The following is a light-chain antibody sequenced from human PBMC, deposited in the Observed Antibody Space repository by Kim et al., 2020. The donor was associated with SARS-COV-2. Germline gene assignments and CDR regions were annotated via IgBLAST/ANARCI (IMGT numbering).Light chain of an antibody. CDR1: SSDVGNYNY. J-gene: IGLJ2*01. V-gene: IGLV2-23*02. CDR2: DVT. Sequence: QSALTQPASVSGSPGQSITISCTGTSSDVGNYNYVSWYQQYPGKAPKLMIYDVTKRPSGVSNRFSGSKSGNTASLTISGLQAEDEAHYTCCSRASGTFVVFGGGTQLTVL. CDR3: CSRASGTFVV.